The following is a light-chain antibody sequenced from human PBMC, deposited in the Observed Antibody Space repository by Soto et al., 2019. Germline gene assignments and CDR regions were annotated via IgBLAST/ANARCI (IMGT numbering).Light chain of an antibody. J-gene: IGLJ1*01. CDR3: SSYAGSSNV. Sequence: QSALTQAPSASGSPGQSVAISCTGTSSDVGGYNYVSWYQQHPGKAPKLMIYEVNKRPSGVPDRFSGSKSGNTASLTVSGLQAEDEADYYCSSYAGSSNVFGTGTKLTVL. V-gene: IGLV2-8*01. CDR1: SSDVGGYNY. CDR2: EVN.